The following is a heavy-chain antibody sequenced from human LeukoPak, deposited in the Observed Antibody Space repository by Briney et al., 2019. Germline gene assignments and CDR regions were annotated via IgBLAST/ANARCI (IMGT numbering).Heavy chain of an antibody. V-gene: IGHV3-74*01. J-gene: IGHJ4*02. CDR3: AREKRYDDFDY. D-gene: IGHD5-12*01. Sequence: GGSLRLSYAASGFTFSDYWMHWVRQAPGKGLVWVSRIHPDGSRTGYVDSVKGRFTISRDNARNTLYLQMSSLRVEDTAVYYCAREKRYDDFDYWGQGTLVTVSS. CDR2: IHPDGSRT. CDR1: GFTFSDYW.